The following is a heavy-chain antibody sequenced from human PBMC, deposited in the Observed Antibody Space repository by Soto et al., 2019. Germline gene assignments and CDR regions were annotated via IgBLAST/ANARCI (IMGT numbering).Heavy chain of an antibody. CDR2: INHSGST. CDR3: ASPWSGYLVSDV. J-gene: IGHJ6*02. Sequence: PSETLSLTCAVYGGSFSGYYWSCIRQHPGKGLEWIVKINHSGSTNYNPSLKSRVTISVDTSKNQFSLKLSSVTAADTAVYYCASPWSGYLVSDVWGQGTTVT. CDR1: GGSFSGYY. V-gene: IGHV4-34*01. D-gene: IGHD3-3*01.